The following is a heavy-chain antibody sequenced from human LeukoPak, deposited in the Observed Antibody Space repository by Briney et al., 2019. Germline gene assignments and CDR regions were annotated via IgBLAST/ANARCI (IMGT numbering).Heavy chain of an antibody. CDR2: ISYDGSNK. CDR1: GFTFSSYG. CDR3: AKGASYVTMIVEY. Sequence: GGSLRLSCAASGFTFSSYGMHWVRQAPGKGLEGVAVISYDGSNKYYADSVKGRFTISRDNSKNTLYLQMNSLRAEDTAVYYCAKGASYVTMIVEYWGQGTLVTVSS. D-gene: IGHD3-22*01. V-gene: IGHV3-30*18. J-gene: IGHJ1*01.